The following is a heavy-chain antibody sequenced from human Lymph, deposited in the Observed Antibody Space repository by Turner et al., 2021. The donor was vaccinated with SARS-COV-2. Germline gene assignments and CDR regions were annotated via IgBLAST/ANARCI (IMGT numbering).Heavy chain of an antibody. CDR1: GITVSSNY. J-gene: IGHJ3*02. V-gene: IGHV3-66*01. CDR3: ARDFREGAFDI. CDR2: VYAGGST. D-gene: IGHD3-10*01. Sequence: EAQLVESGGGLVQPGGSPRLSCAASGITVSSNYMSWVRQAPGKGLEWVSVVYAGGSTFYADSVKGRFTISRDKSKTALYLQMNRLRAEDTAVYYCARDFREGAFDIWGQGTMVTISS.